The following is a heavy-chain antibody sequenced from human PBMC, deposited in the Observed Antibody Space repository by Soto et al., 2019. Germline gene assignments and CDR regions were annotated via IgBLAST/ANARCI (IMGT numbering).Heavy chain of an antibody. CDR3: AKWREQQLGNYYYYGMDV. J-gene: IGHJ6*02. Sequence: GGSLRLSCAASGFTFSSYAMSWVRQAPGKGLEWVSAISGSGGSTYHADSVKGRFTISRDNSKNTLYLQMNSLRAEDTAVYYCAKWREQQLGNYYYYGMDVWGQGTTVTVSS. V-gene: IGHV3-23*01. CDR2: ISGSGGST. D-gene: IGHD6-13*01. CDR1: GFTFSSYA.